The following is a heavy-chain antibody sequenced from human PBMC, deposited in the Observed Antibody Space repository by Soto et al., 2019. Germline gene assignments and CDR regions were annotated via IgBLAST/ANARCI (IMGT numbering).Heavy chain of an antibody. V-gene: IGHV3-21*04. CDR3: ARVSNHADAFDI. CDR1: GFTFSDHS. D-gene: IGHD7-27*01. J-gene: IGHJ3*02. Sequence: GGSLRLSCAGSGFTFSDHSMNWVRQAPGKGLEWVSSISTTGRYIYYADPMAGRFTISRDNAKNSVYLQINSLRSEDTAVYYCARVSNHADAFDIWGQGTMVTVSS. CDR2: ISTTGRYI.